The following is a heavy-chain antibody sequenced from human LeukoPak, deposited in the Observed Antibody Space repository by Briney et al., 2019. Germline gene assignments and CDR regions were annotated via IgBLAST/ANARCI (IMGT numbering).Heavy chain of an antibody. CDR1: GFTFSDYY. D-gene: IGHD3-22*01. CDR2: ISNSGSSI. V-gene: IGHV3-11*04. Sequence: GGSLRLSCAASGFTFSDYYMNWIRQAPGKGLEWVSYISNSGSSIYYADSVKGRFTISRDNAKNSLYLLMNSLRAEDTAVYYCARLKRNGYYDSSGYYYFDYWGQGTLVTVSS. CDR3: ARLKRNGYYDSSGYYYFDY. J-gene: IGHJ4*02.